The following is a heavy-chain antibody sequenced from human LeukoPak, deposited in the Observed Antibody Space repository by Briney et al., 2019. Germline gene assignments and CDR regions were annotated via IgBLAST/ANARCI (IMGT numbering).Heavy chain of an antibody. J-gene: IGHJ1*01. V-gene: IGHV4-59*01. CDR1: GGSIGIYY. D-gene: IGHD6-13*01. CDR2: IYYSGST. Sequence: SETLSLTCTVSGGSIGIYYWSWIRQPPGKGLEWIGYIYYSGSTNYNPSLKSRVTISVDTSKNQFSLKLSSVTAADTAVYYCARGYSSWNPWGQGTLVTVSS. CDR3: ARGYSSWNP.